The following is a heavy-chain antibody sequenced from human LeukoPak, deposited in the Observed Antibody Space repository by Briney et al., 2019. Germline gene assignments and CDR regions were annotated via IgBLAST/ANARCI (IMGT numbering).Heavy chain of an antibody. CDR1: GYTFTGHF. J-gene: IGHJ4*02. Sequence: ASVKVSCMASGYTFTGHFIHWVRLAPGRGLEWMGWINPNSGDTNYAQNFQGRVTMTRDTSISTAYMELSRLRSDDTAVYYCARDCSGGSCYGDYWGQGTLVTVSS. CDR3: ARDCSGGSCYGDY. D-gene: IGHD2-15*01. CDR2: INPNSGDT. V-gene: IGHV1-2*02.